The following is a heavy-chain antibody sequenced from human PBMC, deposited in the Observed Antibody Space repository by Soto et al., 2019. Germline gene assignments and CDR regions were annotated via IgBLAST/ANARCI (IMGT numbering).Heavy chain of an antibody. CDR3: TKEKSVMYSGYDAFDV. J-gene: IGHJ3*01. CDR1: GFTFNSYE. CDR2: ISSGGTI. V-gene: IGHV3-48*03. Sequence: PGGSLRLSCAASGFTFNSYEMDWVRQAPGKGLGWVAYISSGGTIYYTDSVKGRFTISRDNADNSLYLQMNSLRAEDTAVYYCTKEKSVMYSGYDAFDVWGRGTMVTVSS. D-gene: IGHD5-12*01.